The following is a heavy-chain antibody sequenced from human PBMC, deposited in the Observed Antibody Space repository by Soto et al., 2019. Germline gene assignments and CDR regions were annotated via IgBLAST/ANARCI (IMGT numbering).Heavy chain of an antibody. Sequence: QLQLQESGPGLVKPSETLSLTCTVSGGSISSSSYYWGWIRQPPGKGLEWIGSIYYSGSTYYNPSLKSRVTISVDTSKNQFSLKLSSVTAADTAVYYCARGLVGAINPSHYYYYGMDVWGQGTTVTVSS. CDR3: ARGLVGAINPSHYYYYGMDV. CDR1: GGSISSSSYY. J-gene: IGHJ6*02. D-gene: IGHD1-26*01. V-gene: IGHV4-39*01. CDR2: IYYSGST.